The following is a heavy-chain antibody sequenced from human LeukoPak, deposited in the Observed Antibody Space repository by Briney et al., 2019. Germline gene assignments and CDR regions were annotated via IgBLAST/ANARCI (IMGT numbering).Heavy chain of an antibody. Sequence: NSSETLSLTCAVYGGSFSGYYWSWIRQPPGKGLEWIGYIYYSGSTNYNPSLKSRVTISVDTSKNQFSLKLGSVTAADTAVYYCARGTNYYDSSGYYSWGQGTLVTVSS. CDR2: IYYSGST. CDR3: ARGTNYYDSSGYYS. CDR1: GGSFSGYY. V-gene: IGHV4-59*01. D-gene: IGHD3-22*01. J-gene: IGHJ4*02.